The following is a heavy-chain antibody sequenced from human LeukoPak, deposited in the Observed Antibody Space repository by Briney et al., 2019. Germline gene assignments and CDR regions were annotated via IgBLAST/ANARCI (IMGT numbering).Heavy chain of an antibody. CDR1: GGSISSYY. CDR2: IYYSGST. V-gene: IGHV4-59*01. J-gene: IGHJ4*02. D-gene: IGHD2-15*01. CDR3: ARAQRYCSGGSCYYFDY. Sequence: PSETLSLTCTVSGGSISSYYWSWIRQPPGKGLEWIGYIYYSGSTNYNPSLKSRVTISVDTSKNQFSLKPSSVTAADTAVYYCARAQRYCSGGSCYYFDYWGQGTLVTVSS.